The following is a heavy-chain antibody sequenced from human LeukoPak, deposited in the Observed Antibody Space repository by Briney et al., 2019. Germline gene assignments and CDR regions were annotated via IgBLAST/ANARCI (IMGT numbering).Heavy chain of an antibody. D-gene: IGHD4-17*01. Sequence: GRSLRLSCAASGFTFSDYYMSWIRQAPGKGLEWVSYISSSGSTIYYADSVKGRFTISRDNARNSLYLQMNSLRAEDTAVYYCARDDYGDFFDAFDIWGQGTMVTVSS. V-gene: IGHV3-11*04. CDR3: ARDDYGDFFDAFDI. CDR2: ISSSGSTI. CDR1: GFTFSDYY. J-gene: IGHJ3*02.